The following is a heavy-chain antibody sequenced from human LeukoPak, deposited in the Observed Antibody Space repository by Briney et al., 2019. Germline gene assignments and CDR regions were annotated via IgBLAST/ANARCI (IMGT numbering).Heavy chain of an antibody. CDR2: ISSSSSYI. Sequence: PGGSLRLSCAGSGFTFSSDSMNWVRQAPGKGLEWVSSISSSSSYIYYADSVKGRFTISRDNAKNSLYLQMNSLRAEDTAVYYCARAGLVPAYGMDVWGQGTTVTVSS. CDR1: GFTFSSDS. J-gene: IGHJ6*02. CDR3: ARAGLVPAYGMDV. V-gene: IGHV3-21*01. D-gene: IGHD2-2*01.